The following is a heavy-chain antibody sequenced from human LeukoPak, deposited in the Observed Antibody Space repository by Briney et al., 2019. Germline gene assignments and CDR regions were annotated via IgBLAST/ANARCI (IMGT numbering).Heavy chain of an antibody. J-gene: IGHJ4*02. CDR2: MNPNSGNT. V-gene: IGHV1-8*02. D-gene: IGHD1-26*01. CDR3: AREEQIVGATKGFDY. Sequence: ASVKVSCKASGGTFSSYAISWVRQAPGQGLEWMGWMNPNSGNTGYAQKFQGRVTMTRNTSISTAYMELSSLRSEDTAVYYCAREEQIVGATKGFDYWGQGTLVTVSS. CDR1: GGTFSSYA.